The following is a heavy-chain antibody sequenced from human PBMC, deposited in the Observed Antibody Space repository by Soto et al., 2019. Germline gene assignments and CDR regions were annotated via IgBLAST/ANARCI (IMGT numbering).Heavy chain of an antibody. CDR1: GGSISSYY. J-gene: IGHJ4*02. CDR3: AGESSGWYYFDY. Sequence: ETLSLTCTVSGGSISSYYWSWIRQPPGKGLEWIGYIYYSGSTNYNPSLKSRVTISVDTSKNQFSLKLSSVTAADTAVYYCAGESSGWYYFDYWGQGTLVTVSS. D-gene: IGHD6-19*01. V-gene: IGHV4-59*01. CDR2: IYYSGST.